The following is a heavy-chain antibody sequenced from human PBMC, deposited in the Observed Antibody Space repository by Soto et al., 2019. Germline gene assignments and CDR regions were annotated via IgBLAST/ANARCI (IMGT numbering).Heavy chain of an antibody. V-gene: IGHV3-74*01. Sequence: EVHLVESGGGLVQPGGSLRLSCAASGFTFSSYWMHWVRQVPGKGLVWVSRIKSDGSSTNYADSVEGRFTISRDNAKNALYLQMNSLRAEDTAVYFCARSPWSGYVYDYWGQGTLVTVSS. D-gene: IGHD3-3*01. CDR3: ARSPWSGYVYDY. CDR2: IKSDGSST. J-gene: IGHJ4*02. CDR1: GFTFSSYW.